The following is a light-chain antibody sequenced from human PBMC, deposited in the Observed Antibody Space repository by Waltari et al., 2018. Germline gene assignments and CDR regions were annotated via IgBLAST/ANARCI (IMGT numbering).Light chain of an antibody. CDR2: DAS. V-gene: IGKV1-5*01. J-gene: IGKJ1*01. CDR1: QTLSSC. Sequence: DIQMTQSPSTLSASVGDRVTIPCRASQTLSSCLAWFQQKPGKAPKLLIYDASSLESGVPSRFSGRGSGTEFTLTISSLQPDDFATYYCQQYNSWGTFGQGTKVEIK. CDR3: QQYNSWGT.